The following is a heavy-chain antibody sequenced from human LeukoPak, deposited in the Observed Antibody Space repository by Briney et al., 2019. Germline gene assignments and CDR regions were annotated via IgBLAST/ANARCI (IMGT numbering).Heavy chain of an antibody. CDR2: IYPGDSDT. J-gene: IGHJ5*02. Sequence: GESLKISCKGFGYSFSSYWIGWVRQMPGKGLEWMGIIYPGDSDTRYSPSFQGQVTISADKSISTAYLQWSSLKASDTAMYYCARHVSGIAVAVTVWWFDPWGQGPLVTVSS. D-gene: IGHD6-19*01. CDR3: ARHVSGIAVAVTVWWFDP. CDR1: GYSFSSYW. V-gene: IGHV5-51*01.